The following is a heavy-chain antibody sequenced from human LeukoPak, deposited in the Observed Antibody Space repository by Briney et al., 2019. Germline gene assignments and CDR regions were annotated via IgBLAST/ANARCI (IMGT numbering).Heavy chain of an antibody. CDR2: IRNDGSNH. Sequence: GGSLRLSCAASGFTFSHHGMHWVRQAPGKGLEWVAFIRNDGSNHYYADSVKGRFTISRDNSKNTLYLQMNSLRAEDTAVYYCAKDYNRDSGYGLFDYWGQGTLVTVSS. J-gene: IGHJ4*02. CDR1: GFTFSHHG. CDR3: AKDYNRDSGYGLFDY. V-gene: IGHV3-30*02. D-gene: IGHD5-12*01.